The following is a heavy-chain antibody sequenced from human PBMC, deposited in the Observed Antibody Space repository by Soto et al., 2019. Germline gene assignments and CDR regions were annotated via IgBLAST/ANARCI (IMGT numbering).Heavy chain of an antibody. CDR3: ARTDCSSTSCYNYYYYGMDV. CDR2: ISGYDADT. Sequence: QVQLVQSGPEVKKPGASVKVSCKTSGYTFTSYNINWVRQAPGEGLEWMGWISGYDADTKYAEKFQGRITVTRDSLTTTVYMELRSLRSDDSAVFYCARTDCSSTSCYNYYYYGMDVWGQGTTVTVSS. V-gene: IGHV1-18*04. D-gene: IGHD2-2*01. J-gene: IGHJ6*02. CDR1: GYTFTSYN.